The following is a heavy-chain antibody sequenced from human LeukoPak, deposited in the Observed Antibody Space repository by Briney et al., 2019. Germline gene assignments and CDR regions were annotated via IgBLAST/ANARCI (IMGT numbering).Heavy chain of an antibody. D-gene: IGHD3-3*01. CDR1: GGSISSSSYY. CDR2: IYYSGST. V-gene: IGHV4-39*01. CDR3: ARLVWSGYYLMVAWFDP. Sequence: PSENLSLTCTVPGGSISSSSYYWGWIRQPPGKGLEWIGSIYYSGSTYYNPSLKSRVTISVDTSKNQFSLKPSSVTAADTAVYYCARLVWSGYYLMVAWFDPWGQGTLVTVSS. J-gene: IGHJ5*02.